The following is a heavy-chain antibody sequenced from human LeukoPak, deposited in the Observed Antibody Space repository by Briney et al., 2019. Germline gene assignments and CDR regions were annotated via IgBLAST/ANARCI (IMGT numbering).Heavy chain of an antibody. Sequence: HSGGSLRLSCAASGFTVSSNYMSWVRQAPGKGLEGVSVIYSGGSTYYADSVKGRFTISRDNSKNTLYLQMNSLRAEDTAVYYCERGDYGDYRGAFDIWGQGTMVTVSS. V-gene: IGHV3-53*01. CDR1: GFTVSSNY. D-gene: IGHD4-17*01. CDR2: IYSGGST. CDR3: ERGDYGDYRGAFDI. J-gene: IGHJ3*02.